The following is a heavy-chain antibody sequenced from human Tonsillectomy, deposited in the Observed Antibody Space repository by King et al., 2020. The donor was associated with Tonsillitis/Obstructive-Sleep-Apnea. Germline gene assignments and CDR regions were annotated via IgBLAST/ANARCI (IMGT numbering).Heavy chain of an antibody. CDR3: ARGGAAVVSGVDY. CDR2: ISSSSSYI. V-gene: IGHV3-21*01. J-gene: IGHJ4*02. CDR1: GFTFRSYS. D-gene: IGHD4-23*01. Sequence: VQLVESGGCLVKPGGSLRLSCAASGFTFRSYSMNWVRHAPGRGLEWVASISSSSSYISYADSVKGRLTMSRDNAKNSLYLQMDSLRAEDTAVYYCARGGAAVVSGVDYWGQGALITVSS.